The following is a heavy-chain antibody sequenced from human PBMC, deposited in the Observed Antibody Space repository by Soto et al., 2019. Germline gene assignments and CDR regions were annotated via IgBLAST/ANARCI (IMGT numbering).Heavy chain of an antibody. V-gene: IGHV4-31*03. J-gene: IGHJ6*03. CDR1: GGSISSGGYY. CDR2: IYYSGST. CDR3: ARNGYYYGSGSYYSKWPTNYYYYYMDV. Sequence: SETLSLNCTVSGGSISSGGYYWSWIRQHPGKGLEWIGYIYYSGSTYYNPSLKSRVTISVDTSKNQFSLKLSSVTAADTAVYYCARNGYYYGSGSYYSKWPTNYYYYYMDVWGKGTTVTVSS. D-gene: IGHD3-10*01.